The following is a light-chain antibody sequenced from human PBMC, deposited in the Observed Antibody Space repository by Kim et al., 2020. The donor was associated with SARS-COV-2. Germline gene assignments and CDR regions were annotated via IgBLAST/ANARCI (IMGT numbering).Light chain of an antibody. CDR3: QQANGFPWT. J-gene: IGKJ1*01. CDR1: QDIRDW. V-gene: IGKV1-12*01. Sequence: ASVGDRVTITCRASQDIRDWVAGYQQKPGKAPNVLIYTTSSLQSGVPSRFIGSGSGTDFTLTINSLQPEDSATYYCQQANGFPWTFGQGTKVDIK. CDR2: TTS.